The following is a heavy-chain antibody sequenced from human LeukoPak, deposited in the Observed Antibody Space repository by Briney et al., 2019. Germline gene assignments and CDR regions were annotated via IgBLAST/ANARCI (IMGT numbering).Heavy chain of an antibody. Sequence: GGSLRLSCEASGFTFTTYAMTWVRQAPGKGLEWVSSISANGGDTYYADSVKGRSTISRDNSKNTLYLQMNSLRAEDTAVYYCAKDGVDGGAYYGFCYCWGQGTLVTVSS. CDR2: ISANGGDT. CDR3: AKDGVDGGAYYGFCYC. D-gene: IGHD1-26*01. V-gene: IGHV3-23*01. CDR1: GFTFTTYA. J-gene: IGHJ4*02.